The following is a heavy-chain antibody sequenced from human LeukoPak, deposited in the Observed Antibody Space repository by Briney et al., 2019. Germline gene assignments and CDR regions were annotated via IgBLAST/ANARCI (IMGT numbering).Heavy chain of an antibody. Sequence: GESLKISCKGSGYSFTSYWIGWVRQVPGKGLEWMGIIYPGDSDTRYSPSFQGQVTISADKSISTAYLQWSSLKASDTAMYYCARGLGRSFYYYYMDVWGKGTTVTVSS. J-gene: IGHJ6*03. D-gene: IGHD1-26*01. CDR1: GYSFTSYW. CDR2: IYPGDSDT. CDR3: ARGLGRSFYYYYMDV. V-gene: IGHV5-51*01.